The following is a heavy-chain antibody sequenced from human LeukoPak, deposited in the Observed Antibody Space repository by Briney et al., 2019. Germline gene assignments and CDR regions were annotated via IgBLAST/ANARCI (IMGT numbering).Heavy chain of an antibody. CDR1: GYSFTSYW. CDR3: ARLGCSGTSCYTWGDDAFDI. V-gene: IGHV5-51*01. D-gene: IGHD2-2*02. J-gene: IGHJ3*02. CDR2: IYPGDSDT. Sequence: GESLKISCKGSGYSFTSYWIGWVRQMPGKGLEWMGIIYPGDSDTRYSPSFQGQVTISADKSISTAYLQWSSLKASDTAMYYCARLGCSGTSCYTWGDDAFDIWGQGTMVTVSS.